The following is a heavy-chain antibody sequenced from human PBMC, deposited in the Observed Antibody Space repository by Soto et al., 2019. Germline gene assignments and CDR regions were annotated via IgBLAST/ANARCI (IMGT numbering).Heavy chain of an antibody. CDR2: MNHTSGNK. CDR3: ARVQSGYCSITSCYVYYYYYMDV. CDR1: GYTCTSYD. V-gene: IGHV1-8*01. J-gene: IGHJ6*03. Sequence: QMQLVQSWAEVKNPGASVKVSCKASGYTCTSYDINWVRQATGKGLEWMGWMNHTSGNKGYAQKFQGRVTITRNTSMSTAYMELSSLRSEYTAVYYCARVQSGYCSITSCYVYYYYYMDVWGKGTTVTVSS. D-gene: IGHD2-2*01.